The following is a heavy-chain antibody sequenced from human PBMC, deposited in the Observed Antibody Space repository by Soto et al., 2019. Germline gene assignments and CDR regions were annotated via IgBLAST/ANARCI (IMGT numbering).Heavy chain of an antibody. Sequence: PSETLSLTCAVNARSFSHYYWNCIRQSPGKGLEWIGKIKHSGSSNYKQSIRSRVSISVDMSKNKVSLRLSSVTAADTDVYYCARGGSSDWKVALDIWGQGKLVTV. D-gene: IGHD1-1*01. V-gene: IGHV4-34*01. CDR3: ARGGSSDWKVALDI. CDR1: ARSFSHYY. CDR2: IKHSGSS. J-gene: IGHJ3*02.